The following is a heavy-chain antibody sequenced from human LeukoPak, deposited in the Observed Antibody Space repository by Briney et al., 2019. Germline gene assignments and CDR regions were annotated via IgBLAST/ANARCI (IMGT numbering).Heavy chain of an antibody. J-gene: IGHJ3*02. CDR1: GFTFSSYG. D-gene: IGHD3-22*01. Sequence: GGSLRLSCAASGFTFSSYGMHWVRQAPGKGLEWVAVISYDGSNKYYADSVKGRFTISRDNSKNTLYLQMNSLRAEDTVVYYCAKYSLSEVATMIVVPDAFDIWGQGTMVTVSS. CDR3: AKYSLSEVATMIVVPDAFDI. CDR2: ISYDGSNK. V-gene: IGHV3-30*18.